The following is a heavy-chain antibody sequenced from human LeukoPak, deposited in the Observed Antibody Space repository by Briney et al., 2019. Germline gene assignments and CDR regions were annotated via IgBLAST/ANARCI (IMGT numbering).Heavy chain of an antibody. D-gene: IGHD3-22*01. CDR2: ISSSSSTI. J-gene: IGHJ2*01. Sequence: GGSLRLSCAASGFTFSSYSMNWVRQAPGKGLEWVSYISSSSSTIYYADSVKGRFTISRDNAKNSLYLQMNSLRAEDTAVYYCARFPAYYYDSSGYYYRQGDWYFDLWGRGTLVTVSS. CDR1: GFTFSSYS. CDR3: ARFPAYYYDSSGYYYRQGDWYFDL. V-gene: IGHV3-48*01.